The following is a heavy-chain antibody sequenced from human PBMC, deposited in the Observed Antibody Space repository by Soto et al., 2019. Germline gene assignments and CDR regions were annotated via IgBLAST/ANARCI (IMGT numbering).Heavy chain of an antibody. Sequence: GASVKVSCKASGYTFTSYGISWVRQAPGQGLDWMGWISAYNGNTKYAQDLQGRVTMTTDTSTSTAYMELRSLRSDDTAMYYCARFSGGSYNTYYFYYGMDVWGQGITVTVSS. D-gene: IGHD2-15*01. CDR1: GYTFTSYG. J-gene: IGHJ6*02. CDR2: ISAYNGNT. V-gene: IGHV1-18*04. CDR3: ARFSGGSYNTYYFYYGMDV.